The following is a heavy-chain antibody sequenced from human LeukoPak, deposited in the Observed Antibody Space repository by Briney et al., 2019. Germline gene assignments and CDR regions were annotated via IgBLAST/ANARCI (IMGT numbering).Heavy chain of an antibody. V-gene: IGHV3-74*03. CDR1: GFTLSSYW. CDR3: AREGRVSGYDFDF. CDR2: INSDGFGT. D-gene: IGHD5-12*01. Sequence: GGSLRLSCAASGFTLSSYWMHRVRQAPGKGLVWVSRINSDGFGTTYADSVKGRFTISRDNAKNTLFLQMNSLRVEDTAVYYCAREGRVSGYDFDFWGQGTLVTVSS. J-gene: IGHJ4*02.